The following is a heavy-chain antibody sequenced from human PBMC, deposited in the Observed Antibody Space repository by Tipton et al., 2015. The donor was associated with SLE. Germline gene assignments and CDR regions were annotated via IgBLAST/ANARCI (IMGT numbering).Heavy chain of an antibody. CDR2: IYHSGVT. CDR1: GGSISTGGDS. Sequence: TLSLTCTVSGGSISTGGDSWDWIRQPPGKGLEWIGYIYHSGVTNYNPSLKSRVTISLDTSKNQVSLKVNSVTAADTAVYYCARVAYHTSSVHYYYSYDMDVWGQGTTVTVSS. J-gene: IGHJ6*02. D-gene: IGHD6-6*01. V-gene: IGHV4-61*08. CDR3: ARVAYHTSSVHYYYSYDMDV.